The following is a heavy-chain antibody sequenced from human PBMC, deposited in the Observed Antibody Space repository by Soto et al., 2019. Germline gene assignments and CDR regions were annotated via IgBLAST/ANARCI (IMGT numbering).Heavy chain of an antibody. CDR1: GGSISSYY. D-gene: IGHD4-17*01. J-gene: IGHJ4*02. Sequence: QVQLQESGPGLVKPSETLSLTCTVSGGSISSYYWSWIRQPPGKGLEWIGYIYYSGSTNYNPSLKSRVTISVDTSKNQFSLKLSSVTAADTAVYYCARLPSDYGDDVFFDYWGQGTLVTVSS. CDR3: ARLPSDYGDDVFFDY. CDR2: IYYSGST. V-gene: IGHV4-59*08.